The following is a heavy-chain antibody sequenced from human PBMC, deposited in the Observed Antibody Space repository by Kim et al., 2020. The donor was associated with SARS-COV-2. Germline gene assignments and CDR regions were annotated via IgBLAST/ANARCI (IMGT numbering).Heavy chain of an antibody. D-gene: IGHD6-25*01. CDR3: ASDRLNKAGSGDY. Sequence: GGSLRRSCAASRFTFSDSEMNWVRQAPGKGLQWVSYISSSGSTIYYADSVKGRFTISRDNSKNSLYLQMNNLRAEDTAIYYCASDRLNKAGSGDYWGQGT. V-gene: IGHV3-48*03. CDR1: RFTFSDSE. J-gene: IGHJ4*02. CDR2: ISSSGSTI.